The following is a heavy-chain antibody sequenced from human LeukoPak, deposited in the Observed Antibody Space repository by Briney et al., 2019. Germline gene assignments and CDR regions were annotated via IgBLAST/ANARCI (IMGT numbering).Heavy chain of an antibody. D-gene: IGHD3-22*01. CDR1: GYPFTSYD. V-gene: IGHV1-8*01. J-gene: IGHJ3*02. CDR3: ARGRYYYDSRPFAFDI. Sequence: GASVKVSCKASGYPFTSYDINWVRQATGQGLEWRGWMNPNSGNTGYAQKFQRRVTMTRNTSISTAYMELSSLRSEDTAVYYCARGRYYYDSRPFAFDIWGQGTMVTVSS. CDR2: MNPNSGNT.